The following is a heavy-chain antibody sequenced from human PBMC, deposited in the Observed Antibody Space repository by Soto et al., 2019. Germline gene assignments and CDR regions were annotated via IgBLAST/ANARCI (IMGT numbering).Heavy chain of an antibody. CDR3: AGGSSGSYPVDY. V-gene: IGHV4-61*01. CDR1: GGSVSSGSYY. D-gene: IGHD1-26*01. J-gene: IGHJ4*02. Sequence: PSETLSLTCTVPGGSVSSGSYYWSWIRQPPGKRLEWIGYIYYSGSTTYNPSLKSRVTISVDTSKSRFPLKLSSVTAADTAVYYCAGGSSGSYPVDYWGQGTLVTVSS. CDR2: IYYSGST.